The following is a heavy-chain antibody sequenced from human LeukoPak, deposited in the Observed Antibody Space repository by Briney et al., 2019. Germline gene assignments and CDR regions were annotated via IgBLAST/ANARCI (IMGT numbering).Heavy chain of an antibody. J-gene: IGHJ4*02. V-gene: IGHV3-48*02. D-gene: IGHD3-3*01. Sequence: QPGGSLRLSCAASGFTFSSYSMNWVRQAPGKGLEWVSYISSSSTIYYADSVKGRFTISRDNAKNSLYLQMNSLRDEDTAVYYCARLVTIDYWGQGTLVAVSS. CDR3: ARLVTIDY. CDR1: GFTFSSYS. CDR2: ISSSSTI.